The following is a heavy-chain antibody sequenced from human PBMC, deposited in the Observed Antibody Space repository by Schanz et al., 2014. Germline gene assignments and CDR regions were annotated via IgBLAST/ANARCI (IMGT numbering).Heavy chain of an antibody. Sequence: EVQLVESGGGLVQPGGSLRLSCAASGFTFSSYWMSWVRQAPGKGLEWVANIKHDGGEQYYVDSLKGRFTISRDNAKTSLYLQMSSLRADDPAVYLRGSSGYSGGSLDYWGQGTLVTVSS. CDR3: GSSGYSGGSLDY. CDR2: IKHDGGEQ. D-gene: IGHD5-12*01. J-gene: IGHJ4*02. V-gene: IGHV3-7*01. CDR1: GFTFSSYW.